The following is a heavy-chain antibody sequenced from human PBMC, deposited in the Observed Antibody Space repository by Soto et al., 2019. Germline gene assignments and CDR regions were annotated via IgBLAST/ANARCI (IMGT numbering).Heavy chain of an antibody. J-gene: IGHJ4*02. D-gene: IGHD6-19*01. V-gene: IGHV4-59*01. CDR2: IYNSGST. CDR1: GGSISREY. CDR3: AGGRQWLAFDY. Sequence: SETLSLTFTVPGGSISREYWSWIRQPPGKGLEWIGSIYNSGSTNYNPSLKSRVTISVDTSKNQLSLKLSSVTAADTAVYYCAGGRQWLAFDYWGQRTLVTVSS.